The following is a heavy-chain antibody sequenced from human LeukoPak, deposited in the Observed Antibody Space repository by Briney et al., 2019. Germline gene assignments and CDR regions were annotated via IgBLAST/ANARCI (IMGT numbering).Heavy chain of an antibody. V-gene: IGHV3-30*02. CDR3: AKDTEYYDFWSGGGDLFDY. J-gene: IGHJ4*02. Sequence: PGGSLRLSCAASGFTFSSYGMHWVRQAPGKGLEWVAFIRYDGSNKYYADSVKGRFTISRDNSKNTLYLQMNSLRAEDTAVYYCAKDTEYYDFWSGGGDLFDYWGQGTLVTVSS. CDR1: GFTFSSYG. CDR2: IRYDGSNK. D-gene: IGHD3-3*01.